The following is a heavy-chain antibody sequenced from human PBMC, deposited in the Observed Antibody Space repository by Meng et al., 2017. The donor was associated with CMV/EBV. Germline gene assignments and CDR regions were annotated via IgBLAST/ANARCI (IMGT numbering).Heavy chain of an antibody. CDR1: GYPFISYY. Sequence: SCKASGYPFISYYMHWVRQAPGQGLGWMGIINPSGGSTSYAQKFQGRVTMTRDTSTSTVYMELSSLRSEDTAVYYCARGGTAAPLDYWGQGTLVTVSS. J-gene: IGHJ4*02. D-gene: IGHD2-21*02. CDR2: INPSGGST. V-gene: IGHV1-46*01. CDR3: ARGGTAAPLDY.